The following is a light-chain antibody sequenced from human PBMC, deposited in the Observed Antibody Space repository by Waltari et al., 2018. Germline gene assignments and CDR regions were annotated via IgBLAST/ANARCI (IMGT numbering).Light chain of an antibody. V-gene: IGLV2-23*02. CDR2: EVL. J-gene: IGLJ2*01. CDR3: CSYASSSPRLI. CDR1: YSNVGSYDL. Sequence: QSALTQPASVSGSLGQSISISCSGTYSNVGSYDLVSWYHQRPGEAPKLLIYEVLKRPSGFSNRFSGSKSGNAASLTISALQPEDEGTYYCCSYASSSPRLIFGGGTELSVL.